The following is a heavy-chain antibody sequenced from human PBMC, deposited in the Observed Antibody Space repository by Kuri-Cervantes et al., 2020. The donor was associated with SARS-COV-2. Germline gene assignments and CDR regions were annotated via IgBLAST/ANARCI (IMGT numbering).Heavy chain of an antibody. D-gene: IGHD3-16*01. Sequence: GGSLRLSCAASGLTFSCSIMHWVRQASGKGLEWVGRIRSKANSYATAYAASVKGRFTISRDDSKNTAYLQMNSLKTEDTAVYYCTRRGPPLWYFDLWGRGTLVTVSS. CDR1: GLTFSCSI. CDR3: TRRGPPLWYFDL. V-gene: IGHV3-73*01. CDR2: IRSKANSYAT. J-gene: IGHJ2*01.